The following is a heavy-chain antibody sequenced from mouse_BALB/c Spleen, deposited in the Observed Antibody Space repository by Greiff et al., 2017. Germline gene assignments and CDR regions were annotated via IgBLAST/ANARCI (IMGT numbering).Heavy chain of an antibody. D-gene: IGHD2-14*01. CDR2: IYPYNGGT. V-gene: IGHV1S29*02. J-gene: IGHJ4*01. CDR1: GYTFTDYN. Sequence: EVQLQQSGPELVKPGASVKISCKASGYTFTDYNMHWVKQSHGKSLEWIGYIYPYNGGTGYNQKFKSKATLTVDNSSSTAYMELRSLTSEDSAVYYRARDRYDCMDYWGQGTSVTVSS. CDR3: ARDRYDCMDY.